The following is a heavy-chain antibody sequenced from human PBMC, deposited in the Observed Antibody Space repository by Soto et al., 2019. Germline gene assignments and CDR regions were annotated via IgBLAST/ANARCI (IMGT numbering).Heavy chain of an antibody. Sequence: QVQLVQSGAEVKKPGASVKVSCKASGYTFTGYYMHWVRQAPGQGLEWMGWINPNSGGTNYAQKFEGMANMTRDTSISTDYKELSRLISDETALYYGARALVAARAGRFDYWGQGTLVTVSS. CDR1: GYTFTGYY. D-gene: IGHD6-6*01. CDR2: INPNSGGT. J-gene: IGHJ4*02. V-gene: IGHV1-2*02. CDR3: ARALVAARAGRFDY.